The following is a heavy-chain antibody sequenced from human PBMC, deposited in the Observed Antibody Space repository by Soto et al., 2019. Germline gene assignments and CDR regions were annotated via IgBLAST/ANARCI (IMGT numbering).Heavy chain of an antibody. CDR2: ISYDGSNK. CDR3: ARDGPPFDY. J-gene: IGHJ4*02. Sequence: GGSLRLSCAASGFTFSSYAMHWVRQAPGKGLEWVAVISYDGSNKYYADSVKGRFPISRDNSKNTLYLQMNSLRAEDTAVYYCARDGPPFDYWGQGTLVTVSS. V-gene: IGHV3-30-3*01. CDR1: GFTFSSYA.